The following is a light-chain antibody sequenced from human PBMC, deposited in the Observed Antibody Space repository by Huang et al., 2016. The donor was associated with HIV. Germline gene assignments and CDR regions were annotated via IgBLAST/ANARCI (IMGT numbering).Light chain of an antibody. V-gene: IGKV1-39*01. CDR1: QSISNF. Sequence: DIQMTQSPSSLSASVGDRVTITCRASQSISNFLNWYQQKPGRAPNLLIYSASTLQSGVPSRFSGSGSETDFTLTITSLQPEDFATYYCQQHYSPSSITFGQGTRLEIK. CDR3: QQHYSPSSIT. CDR2: SAS. J-gene: IGKJ5*01.